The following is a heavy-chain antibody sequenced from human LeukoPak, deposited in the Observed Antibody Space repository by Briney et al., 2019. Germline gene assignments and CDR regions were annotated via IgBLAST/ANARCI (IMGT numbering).Heavy chain of an antibody. CDR1: GFTFSSYS. Sequence: GGSLRLSCAASGFTFSSYSMNWVRQAPGKGLEWVSSISSSSSYIYYADSVKGRFTISRDNAKNSVYLQMNSLRDEDTAVYYCARDDSGDLPLDYWGQGTLVTVSS. CDR2: ISSSSSYI. V-gene: IGHV3-21*01. D-gene: IGHD4-17*01. CDR3: ARDDSGDLPLDY. J-gene: IGHJ4*02.